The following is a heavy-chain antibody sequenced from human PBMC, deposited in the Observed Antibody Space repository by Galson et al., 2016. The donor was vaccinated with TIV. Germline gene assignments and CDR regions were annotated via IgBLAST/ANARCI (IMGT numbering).Heavy chain of an antibody. V-gene: IGHV2-5*02. CDR2: IYWDDDK. J-gene: IGHJ4*02. CDR3: AHANLHGLIQAFDF. Sequence: PALVKPTQTLTLTCTFSGFSLNTRGVGVGWIRQPPGKALEWLALIYWDDDKRYSPSLKNRLTITKDTSKNQVVLTMTNMDPVDTATYYCAHANLHGLIQAFDFWGQGTLVTVSS. CDR1: GFSLNTRGVG. D-gene: IGHD5-18*01.